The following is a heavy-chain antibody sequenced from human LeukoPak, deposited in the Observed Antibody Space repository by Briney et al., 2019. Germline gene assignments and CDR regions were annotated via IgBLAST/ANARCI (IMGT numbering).Heavy chain of an antibody. J-gene: IGHJ5*02. CDR2: INPNSGGT. D-gene: IGHD1-26*01. CDR1: GYTFTGYY. Sequence: ASVKVSCKASGYTFTGYYMHWVRQAPGQGLEWMGWINPNSGGTNYAQKFQGWVTMTRDTSISTAYMELSRLRSDDTAVYYCARDPSSGGATGFDPLGQGTLVTVSS. V-gene: IGHV1-2*04. CDR3: ARDPSSGGATGFDP.